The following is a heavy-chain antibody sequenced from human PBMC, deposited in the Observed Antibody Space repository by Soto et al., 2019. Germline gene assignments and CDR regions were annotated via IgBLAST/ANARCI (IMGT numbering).Heavy chain of an antibody. Sequence: PGGSLRLSCAASGFTFSSYAMSWVRQAPGKGLEWVSAISCSGGSTDYADSVKGRFTISRDDAKNTLYLQMNSLRAEDTALYHCAKIGSGYSSNYYYYMDVWGKGTTVTVSS. CDR2: ISCSGGST. CDR1: GFTFSSYA. V-gene: IGHV3-23*01. CDR3: AKIGSGYSSNYYYYMDV. J-gene: IGHJ6*03. D-gene: IGHD3-3*01.